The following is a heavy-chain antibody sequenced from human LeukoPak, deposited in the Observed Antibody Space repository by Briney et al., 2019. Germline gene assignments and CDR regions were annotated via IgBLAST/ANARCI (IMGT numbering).Heavy chain of an antibody. D-gene: IGHD6-25*01. V-gene: IGHV5-51*01. Sequence: GESLKISCKGSGYSFTTYWIGWVRQMPGKGLECMGIIYPGDSDTRYSPSFQGQVTISADKSISTAYLQWSSLKASDTAMYYCARIHSSDKYYYYYMDVWGKGTTVTISS. CDR2: IYPGDSDT. J-gene: IGHJ6*03. CDR1: GYSFTTYW. CDR3: ARIHSSDKYYYYYMDV.